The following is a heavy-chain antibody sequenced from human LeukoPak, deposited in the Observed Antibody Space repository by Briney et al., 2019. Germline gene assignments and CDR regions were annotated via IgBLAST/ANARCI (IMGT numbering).Heavy chain of an antibody. J-gene: IGHJ5*02. CDR2: MSTSGNS. V-gene: IGHV4-4*07. D-gene: IGHD6-25*01. Sequence: SETLSLTCAVYGGSFGGYYWSWIRQPAGKGLEWIGRMSTSGNSNYIPSLVSRVTMSVDTSKNQFSLNLSSVTAADTAVYYCARESGSMRWFDPWGQGTLVTVSS. CDR1: GGSFGGYY. CDR3: ARESGSMRWFDP.